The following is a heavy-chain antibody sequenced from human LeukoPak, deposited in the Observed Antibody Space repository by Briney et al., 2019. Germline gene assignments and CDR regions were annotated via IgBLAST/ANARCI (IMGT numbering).Heavy chain of an antibody. CDR1: GFTFSSYG. D-gene: IGHD4-17*01. V-gene: IGHV3-33*06. J-gene: IGHJ2*01. Sequence: PGRSLRLSCAASGFTFSSYGMHWVRQAPGKGLEWVAVIWYDGSNKYYADSVKGRFTISRDNSKNTLYLQMNSLRAEDTAVYYCAKVYGDYERRYFDLWGRGTLVTVSS. CDR2: IWYDGSNK. CDR3: AKVYGDYERRYFDL.